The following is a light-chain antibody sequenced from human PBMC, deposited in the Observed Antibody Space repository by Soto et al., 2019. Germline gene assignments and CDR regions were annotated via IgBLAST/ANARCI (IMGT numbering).Light chain of an antibody. CDR1: QSVSSY. Sequence: MVLTQSRATRSSCPGERATLSSRASQSVSSYLAWYQQKPGQAPRLLIYDASNRATGIPARFSGSGSGTDFTLPLSSLAPEDFAVYYCPQRSTWPTFGQGTKVDIK. CDR2: DAS. CDR3: PQRSTWPT. V-gene: IGKV3-11*01. J-gene: IGKJ1*01.